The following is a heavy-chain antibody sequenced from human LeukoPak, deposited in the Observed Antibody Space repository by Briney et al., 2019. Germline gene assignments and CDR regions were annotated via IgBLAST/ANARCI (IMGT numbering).Heavy chain of an antibody. D-gene: IGHD6-13*01. Sequence: ASVKVSCKASGYTFTSYDINWVRQATGQGLEWMGWMNPNSGNTGYAQKFQGRVTMTRNTSISTAYMELSRLRSDDTAVYYCARDLGQQLVPAYNWFDPWGQGTLVTVSS. CDR3: ARDLGQQLVPAYNWFDP. CDR2: MNPNSGNT. J-gene: IGHJ5*02. V-gene: IGHV1-8*01. CDR1: GYTFTSYD.